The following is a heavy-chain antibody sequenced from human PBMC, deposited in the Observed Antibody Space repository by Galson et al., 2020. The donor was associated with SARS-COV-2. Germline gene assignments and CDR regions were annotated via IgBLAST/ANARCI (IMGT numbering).Heavy chain of an antibody. D-gene: IGHD3-22*01. V-gene: IGHV3-49*04. CDR3: TTVDYYDSSGYLVH. Sequence: GESLKISCTASGFTFGDYAMSWVRQAPGKGLEWVGFIRSKAYGGTTEYAASVKGRFAISRDDSKSIAYLQMNSLKTEDTAVYYCTTVDYYDSSGYLVHWGQGTLVTGSS. J-gene: IGHJ4*02. CDR2: IRSKAYGGTT. CDR1: GFTFGDYA.